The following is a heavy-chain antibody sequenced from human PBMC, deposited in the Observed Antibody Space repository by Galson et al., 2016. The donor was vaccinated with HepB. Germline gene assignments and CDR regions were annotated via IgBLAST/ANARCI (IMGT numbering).Heavy chain of an antibody. J-gene: IGHJ4*02. CDR1: GYTFTKYY. CDR3: ARDSQDEKNRGYELDY. Sequence: SVKVSCKASGYTFTKYYVKWVRQAPGQGLEWVGIINPSGGSTSYAQKFQGRVTMTRDTSTSTVYMELSSLRSEDTAVYYCARDSQDEKNRGYELDYWGQGTLVTVSS. CDR2: INPSGGST. D-gene: IGHD5-12*01. V-gene: IGHV1-46*01.